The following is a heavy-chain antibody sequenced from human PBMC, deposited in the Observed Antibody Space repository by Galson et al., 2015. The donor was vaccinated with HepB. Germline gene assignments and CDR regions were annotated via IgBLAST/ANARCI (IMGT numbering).Heavy chain of an antibody. CDR1: GFTFNDYN. Sequence: SLRLSCAASGFTFNDYNMIWVRQAPGKGLEWVSSIISDSTYIYYADSVRGRFTISRDNAKNSLYLQMNSLRVEDTAIYYCARDPPLGAPFDYWGQGTLVTVSS. CDR3: ARDPPLGAPFDY. J-gene: IGHJ4*02. CDR2: IISDSTYI. V-gene: IGHV3-21*01. D-gene: IGHD7-27*01.